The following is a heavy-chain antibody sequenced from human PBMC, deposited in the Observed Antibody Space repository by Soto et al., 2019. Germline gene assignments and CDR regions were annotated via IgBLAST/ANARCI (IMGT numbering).Heavy chain of an antibody. CDR2: ISAYNGDT. D-gene: IGHD6-6*01. J-gene: IGHJ4*02. V-gene: IGHV1-18*01. CDR3: ATTRGYNSSHQTFDY. Sequence: AASVKVSCKASGYTFTNYGISWVRQAPGQGLEWMGWISAYNGDTNYAQKLQGRVTMTTDTSTSTAYVELRSLRSDDTAVYYCATTRGYNSSHQTFDYWGQGTLVTVSS. CDR1: GYTFTNYG.